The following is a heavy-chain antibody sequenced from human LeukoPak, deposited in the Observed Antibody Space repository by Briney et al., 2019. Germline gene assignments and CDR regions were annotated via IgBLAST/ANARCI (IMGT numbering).Heavy chain of an antibody. CDR2: ISSSGSTI. J-gene: IGHJ4*02. D-gene: IGHD3-22*01. CDR3: AKDPTDFDSSGQTYFDY. Sequence: GGSLRLSCAASGFTFSSYEIHWVRQAPGKGLEWGSYISSSGSTIYYADTVKGRFTISRDNAKNSLYLQMNSLRAEDTAVYYCAKDPTDFDSSGQTYFDYWGQGSLVTVSS. V-gene: IGHV3-48*03. CDR1: GFTFSSYE.